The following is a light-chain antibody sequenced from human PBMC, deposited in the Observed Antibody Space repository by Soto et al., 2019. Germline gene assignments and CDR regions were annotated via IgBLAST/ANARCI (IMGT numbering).Light chain of an antibody. CDR3: QSYDSSLSGWL. V-gene: IGLV1-40*01. J-gene: IGLJ3*02. CDR1: SSNIGAGYN. CDR2: GES. Sequence: QSVLTQPPSVSGAPGQRVTISCTGSSSNIGAGYNVHWYQQVPGTAPKLLIYGESNRPSGVPDRVSGSKSGTSASLAITGLQAEDEADYYCQSYDSSLSGWLFGGGTKRTVL.